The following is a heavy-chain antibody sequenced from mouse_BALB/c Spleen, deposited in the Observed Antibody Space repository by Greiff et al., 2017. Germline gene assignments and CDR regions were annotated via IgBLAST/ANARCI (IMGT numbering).Heavy chain of an antibody. V-gene: IGHV5-17*02. CDR2: ISSGSSTI. D-gene: IGHD1-1*01. CDR1: GFTFSSFG. J-gene: IGHJ4*01. Sequence: EVQGVESGGGLVQPGGSRKLSCAASGFTFSSFGMHWVRQAPEKGLEWVAYISSGSSTIYYADTVKGRFTISRDNPKNTLFLQMTSLRSEDTAMYYCARATVVAKGAMDYWGQGTSVTVSS. CDR3: ARATVVAKGAMDY.